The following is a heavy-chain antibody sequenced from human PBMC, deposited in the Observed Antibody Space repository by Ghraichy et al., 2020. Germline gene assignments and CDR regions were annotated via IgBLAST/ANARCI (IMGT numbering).Heavy chain of an antibody. D-gene: IGHD5-18*01. V-gene: IGHV3-30-3*01. Sequence: GGSLRLSCAASGFTFSSYAMHWVRQAPGKGLEWVAVISYDGSNKYYADSVKGRFTISRDNSKNTLYLQMNSLRAEDTAVYYCARDDVRYSYGSVDYWGQGKLVTASP. CDR2: ISYDGSNK. CDR1: GFTFSSYA. J-gene: IGHJ4*02. CDR3: ARDDVRYSYGSVDY.